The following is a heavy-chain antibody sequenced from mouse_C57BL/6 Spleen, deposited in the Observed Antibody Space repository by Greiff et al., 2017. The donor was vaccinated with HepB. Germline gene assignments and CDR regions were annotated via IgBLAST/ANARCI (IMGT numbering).Heavy chain of an antibody. CDR3: ARGLRGAWFAY. V-gene: IGHV3-6*01. Sequence: EVQVVESGPGLVKPSQSLSLTCSVTGYSITSGYYWNWIRQFPGNKLKWMGYISYDGSNNYNPSLKNRISITRDTSKNQFFLKLNSVTTEDTATYYCARGLRGAWFAYWGQGTLVTVSA. J-gene: IGHJ3*01. CDR2: ISYDGSN. CDR1: GYSITSGYY. D-gene: IGHD2-4*01.